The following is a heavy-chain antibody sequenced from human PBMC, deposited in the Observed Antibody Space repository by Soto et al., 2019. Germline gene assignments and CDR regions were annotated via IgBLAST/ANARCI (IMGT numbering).Heavy chain of an antibody. J-gene: IGHJ4*02. V-gene: IGHV4-34*01. CDR2: INHSGST. CDR1: GGSFSGYY. D-gene: IGHD2-8*02. Sequence: QVQLQQWGAGLLKPSETLSLTCAVYGGSFSGYYWTWIRQPPGTGLEWIGEINHSGSTNYNPSLKSXVTISVDXXKXQFSLKLTSVTAADTAVYYCARDKITGLFDYWGQGTLVTVSS. CDR3: ARDKITGLFDY.